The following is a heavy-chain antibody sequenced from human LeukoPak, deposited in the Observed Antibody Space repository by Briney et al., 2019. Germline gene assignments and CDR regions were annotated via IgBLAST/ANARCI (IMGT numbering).Heavy chain of an antibody. D-gene: IGHD6-19*01. V-gene: IGHV3-74*01. CDR3: ARVTASGWYTALDY. CDR2: INSDGSST. CDR1: GFTFNNYW. J-gene: IGHJ4*02. Sequence: GGSLRLSCEAPGFTFNNYWMHWVRQVPGEGLVWVSHINSDGSSTSYADSVKGRFTVSRDNAKNTLYLLMSNLRAEDTAVYYCARVTASGWYTALDYWGQGTLVSVSS.